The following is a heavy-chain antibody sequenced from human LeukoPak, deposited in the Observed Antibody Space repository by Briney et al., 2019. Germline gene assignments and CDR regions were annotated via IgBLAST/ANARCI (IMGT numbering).Heavy chain of an antibody. Sequence: ASVKVSCKVSGYTLTELSMHWVRQAPGKGLEWMGGFDPEDGETIYAQKFQGRVTMTEDTSTDTAYMELSSLRSEDTAVYYCATVGSVVGATTFDWFDPWGQGTLVTDSS. CDR2: FDPEDGET. D-gene: IGHD1-26*01. V-gene: IGHV1-24*01. J-gene: IGHJ5*02. CDR3: ATVGSVVGATTFDWFDP. CDR1: GYTLTELS.